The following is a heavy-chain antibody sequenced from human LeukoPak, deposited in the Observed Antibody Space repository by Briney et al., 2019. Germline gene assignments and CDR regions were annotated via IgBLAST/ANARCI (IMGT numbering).Heavy chain of an antibody. D-gene: IGHD6-13*01. Sequence: AETLSLTCTVSGGSISSYYWSWIRQAPDKGLEWIGYINYSGSPSYNPSLKSRVTMSVDTSKNQFSLKLSSVPAADTAVYYCARVIAAAGRGPWFDPWGQGTLVTVSS. CDR3: ARVIAAAGRGPWFDP. J-gene: IGHJ5*02. V-gene: IGHV4-59*12. CDR1: GGSISSYY. CDR2: INYSGSP.